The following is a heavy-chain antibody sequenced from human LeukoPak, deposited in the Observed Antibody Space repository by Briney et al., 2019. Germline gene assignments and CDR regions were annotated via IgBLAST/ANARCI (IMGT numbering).Heavy chain of an antibody. CDR3: ARETSSRFFDY. CDR2: IIPILGIA. V-gene: IGHV1-69*04. Sequence: SVKVSCKASGGTFSSYAISWVRQAPGQGLEWMGRIIPILGIANYAQKFQGRVTITADKSTSTAYMELSSLRSEDTAVYYCARETSSRFFDYWGQGTLLTVSS. J-gene: IGHJ4*02. CDR1: GGTFSSYA.